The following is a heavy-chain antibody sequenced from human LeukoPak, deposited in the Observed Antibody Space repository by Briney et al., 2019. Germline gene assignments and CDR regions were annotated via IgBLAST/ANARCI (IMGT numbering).Heavy chain of an antibody. CDR2: ISWNSGSI. Sequence: PGRSLRLSCAASGFTFDDYAMHWVRQAPGKGLEWVSGISWNSGSIGYADSVKGRFTISRDNAKNSLYLQMDSLRAEDMALYYCAKLPTGYDLDYWGQGTLVTVSS. D-gene: IGHD3-9*01. V-gene: IGHV3-9*03. CDR1: GFTFDDYA. J-gene: IGHJ4*02. CDR3: AKLPTGYDLDY.